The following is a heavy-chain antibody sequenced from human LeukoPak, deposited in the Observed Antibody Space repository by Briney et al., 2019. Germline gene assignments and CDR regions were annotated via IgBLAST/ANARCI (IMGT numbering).Heavy chain of an antibody. V-gene: IGHV4-59*01. CDR3: ASRYYYDSSGYYAN. Sequence: SETLSLTYTVSGGSISSYYWSWIRQPPGKGLEWIGYIYYSGSTNYNPSLKSRVTISVDTSKNQFPLKLSSVTAADTAVYYCASRYYYDSSGYYANWGQGTLVTVSS. CDR2: IYYSGST. CDR1: GGSISSYY. J-gene: IGHJ4*02. D-gene: IGHD3-22*01.